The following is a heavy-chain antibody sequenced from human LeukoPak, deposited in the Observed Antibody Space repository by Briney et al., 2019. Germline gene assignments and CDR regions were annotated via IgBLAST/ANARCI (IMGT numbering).Heavy chain of an antibody. CDR2: IYTSGST. CDR3: ARVRRGIAAAGTRKGLWFDP. D-gene: IGHD6-13*01. J-gene: IGHJ5*02. Sequence: SETLSLTCTVSGGSISSYYWSWIRQPPGKGLEWIGYIYTSGSTNYNPSLKSRVTISVDTSKNQFSLKLSSVTAADTAVYYCARVRRGIAAAGTRKGLWFDPWGQGTLVTVSS. V-gene: IGHV4-4*09. CDR1: GGSISSYY.